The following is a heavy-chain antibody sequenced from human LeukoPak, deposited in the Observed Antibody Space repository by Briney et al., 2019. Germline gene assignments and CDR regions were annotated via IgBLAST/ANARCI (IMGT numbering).Heavy chain of an antibody. Sequence: PGGSLRLSCAASGFTFSSYSMNWVRQAPGKGLEWVSLISWDGGSTYYADSVKGRFTISRDNSKNSLYLQMNSLRTEDTALYYCAKDTAMVRGVTGYFDYWGQGTLVTVSS. D-gene: IGHD3-10*01. CDR2: ISWDGGST. V-gene: IGHV3-43*01. CDR3: AKDTAMVRGVTGYFDY. J-gene: IGHJ4*02. CDR1: GFTFSSYS.